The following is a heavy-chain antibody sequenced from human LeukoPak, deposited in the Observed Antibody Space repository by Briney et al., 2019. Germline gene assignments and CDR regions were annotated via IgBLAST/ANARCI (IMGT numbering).Heavy chain of an antibody. J-gene: IGHJ4*02. Sequence: SETLSLTCAVSGGSISSGAYSWSWIRQPPGKGLEWIGYIYSSGSTYYNPSLRGRVTISIDTSKHQFSLKLSSVTAADTAVYYCARDLRYGSGSYGYGYWGQGTLVTVSS. CDR2: IYSSGST. CDR3: ARDLRYGSGSYGYGY. V-gene: IGHV4-30-4*07. D-gene: IGHD3-10*01. CDR1: GGSISSGAYS.